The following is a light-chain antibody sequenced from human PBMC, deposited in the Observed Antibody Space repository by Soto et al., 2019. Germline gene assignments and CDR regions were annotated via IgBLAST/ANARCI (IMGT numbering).Light chain of an antibody. CDR2: GAS. CDR1: QSVSSSY. J-gene: IGKJ3*01. Sequence: EIVLTQSPGTLSLSPGERATLSCRASQSVSSSYLAWYQQKPGQAPRLLIYGASSRATGIPDRFSGSGSGTDFTLTISRLELEDFAVYYCHQYGSSPLFTFGPGTKVDIK. CDR3: HQYGSSPLFT. V-gene: IGKV3-20*01.